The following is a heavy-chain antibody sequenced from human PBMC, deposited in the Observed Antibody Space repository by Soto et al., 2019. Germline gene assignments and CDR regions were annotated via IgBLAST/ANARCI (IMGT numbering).Heavy chain of an antibody. V-gene: IGHV4-61*01. CDR3: ARGRSSGSDDAFDI. CDR1: GGSVSSGSYY. J-gene: IGHJ3*02. CDR2: IYYSGST. D-gene: IGHD3-22*01. Sequence: PSETLSLTCTVSGGSVSSGSYYWSWIRQPPGKGLEWIGYIYYSGSTNYNPSLKSRVTISVDTPKNQFSLKLSSVTAADTAVYYCARGRSSGSDDAFDIWGQGTMVTVSS.